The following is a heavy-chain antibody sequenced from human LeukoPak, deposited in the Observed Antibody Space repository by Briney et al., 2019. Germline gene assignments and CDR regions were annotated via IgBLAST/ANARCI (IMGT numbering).Heavy chain of an antibody. V-gene: IGHV3-23*01. Sequence: PGGSLRLSCAASGFTFSSYWMTWVRQAPGKGLEWVSAISGSGGSTYYADSVKGRFTISRDNSKNTLYLQMNSLRAEDTAVYYCAKSSVVPAAGYYFDYWGQGTLVTVSS. CDR1: GFTFSSYW. J-gene: IGHJ4*02. CDR3: AKSSVVPAAGYYFDY. CDR2: ISGSGGST. D-gene: IGHD2-2*01.